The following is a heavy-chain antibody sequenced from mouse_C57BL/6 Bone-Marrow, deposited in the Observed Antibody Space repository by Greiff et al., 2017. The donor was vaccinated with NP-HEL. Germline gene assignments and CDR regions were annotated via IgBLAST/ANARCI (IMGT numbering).Heavy chain of an antibody. Sequence: VQLQQPGAELVKPGASVKLSCKASGYTFTSYWMHWVKQRPGQGLEWIGMIHPNSGSTNYNEKFKSKATLTVDKSSSTAYMQLSSLTSEDSAVYYCARKLVTTVGYFDYWGQGTTLTVSS. V-gene: IGHV1-64*01. CDR2: IHPNSGST. CDR1: GYTFTSYW. CDR3: ARKLVTTVGYFDY. D-gene: IGHD1-1*01. J-gene: IGHJ2*01.